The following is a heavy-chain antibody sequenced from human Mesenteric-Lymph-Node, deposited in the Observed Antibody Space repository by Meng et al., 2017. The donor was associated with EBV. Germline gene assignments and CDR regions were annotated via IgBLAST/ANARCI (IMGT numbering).Heavy chain of an antibody. CDR1: GFTFNTST. D-gene: IGHD4-17*01. CDR2: ISASSGNI. Sequence: EVQLVESGGGLVKPGGSLRPSCVASGFTFNTSTLNWVRQAPGKGLEWLSAISASSGNIYYTDSVKGRFTVSRDNAKNSLYVQMNSLRAEDTAIYYCASKDYDDYYFDFWGQGTLVTVSS. CDR3: ASKDYDDYYFDF. J-gene: IGHJ4*02. V-gene: IGHV3-21*01.